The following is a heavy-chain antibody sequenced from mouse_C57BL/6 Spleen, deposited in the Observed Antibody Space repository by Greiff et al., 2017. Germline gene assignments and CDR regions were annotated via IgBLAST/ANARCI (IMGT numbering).Heavy chain of an antibody. V-gene: IGHV5-9-1*02. CDR2: ISSGGDYI. Sequence: EVMLVESGEGLVKPGGSLKLSCAASGFTFSSYAMSWVRQTPEKRLEWVAYISSGGDYIYYADTVKGRFTISRDNARNTLYLQMSSLKSEDTAMYYCTRDAYSGAMDYWGQGTSVTVSS. D-gene: IGHD2-10*01. J-gene: IGHJ4*01. CDR3: TRDAYSGAMDY. CDR1: GFTFSSYA.